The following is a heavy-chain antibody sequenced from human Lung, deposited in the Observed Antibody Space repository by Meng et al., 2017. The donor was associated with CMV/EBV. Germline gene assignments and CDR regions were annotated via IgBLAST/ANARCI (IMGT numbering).Heavy chain of an antibody. D-gene: IGHD6-19*01. Sequence: YAQKFQGRMTMTADTSINTAYMELRSLRSDDTAVYYCARTFPFGWHDFWGQGTLVTVAS. CDR3: ARTFPFGWHDF. V-gene: IGHV1-8*01. J-gene: IGHJ4*02.